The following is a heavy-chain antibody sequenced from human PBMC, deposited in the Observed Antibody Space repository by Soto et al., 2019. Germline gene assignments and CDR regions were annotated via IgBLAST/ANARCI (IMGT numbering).Heavy chain of an antibody. D-gene: IGHD3-22*01. CDR3: ASRGSSGPF. V-gene: IGHV4-4*02. CDR2: ISLSRNT. Sequence: PSETLSLTCTVSGGAFTNTEWWTWVRQPPGMGLEWGGDISLSRNTNYNPSLEGRAAISLDNSRNQFSLSGNSLTAAEPAVYYCASRGSSGPFWGQGTLVTVSS. CDR1: GGAFTNTEW. J-gene: IGHJ4*02.